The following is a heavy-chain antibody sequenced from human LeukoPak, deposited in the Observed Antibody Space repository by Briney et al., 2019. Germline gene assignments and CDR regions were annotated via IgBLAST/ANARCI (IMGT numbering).Heavy chain of an antibody. J-gene: IGHJ3*02. CDR1: GFNFRSFG. CDR2: ISGSGSTT. V-gene: IGHV3-23*01. Sequence: PGGSLRLSCAGTGFNFRSFGLTWVRQAPGKGLEWVSGISGSGSTTYYADSVKGRFTISRDNSKNTIFLQMNSLRAEDTAVYYCARESIFLEPGDAFDIWGQGTMVTVSS. CDR3: ARESIFLEPGDAFDI. D-gene: IGHD3-3*01.